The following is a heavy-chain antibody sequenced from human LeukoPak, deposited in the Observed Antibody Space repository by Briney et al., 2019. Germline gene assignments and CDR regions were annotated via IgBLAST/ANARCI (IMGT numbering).Heavy chain of an antibody. D-gene: IGHD3-3*01. CDR1: GFTFSSYW. V-gene: IGHV3-74*01. J-gene: IGHJ4*02. CDR3: AREHFGVRFLEYSFDY. Sequence: PGGSLRLSCAASGFTFSSYWMHWVRQAPRKGLVWVSRINTDGSSTSYADSVKGRFTISRDNAKNSLYLQINSLRGEDTGVYYCAREHFGVRFLEYSFDYWGPGTLVTVSS. CDR2: INTDGSST.